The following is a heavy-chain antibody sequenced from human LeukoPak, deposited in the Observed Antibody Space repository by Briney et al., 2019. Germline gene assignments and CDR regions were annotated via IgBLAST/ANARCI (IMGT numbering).Heavy chain of an antibody. CDR2: IIPIFGTA. D-gene: IGHD3-10*01. J-gene: IGHJ4*02. CDR1: GGTFGSYA. Sequence: ASVKVSCKASGGTFGSYAISWVRQAPGQGLEWMGGIIPIFGTANYAQKFQGRVTITTDESTSTAYMELSSLRSEDTAVYYCAREVYRGLYYGSGMGYYFGYWGQGTLVTVSS. CDR3: AREVYRGLYYGSGMGYYFGY. V-gene: IGHV1-69*05.